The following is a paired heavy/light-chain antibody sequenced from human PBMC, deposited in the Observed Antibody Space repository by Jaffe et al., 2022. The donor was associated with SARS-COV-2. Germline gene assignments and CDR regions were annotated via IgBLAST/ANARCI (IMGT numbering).Heavy chain of an antibody. J-gene: IGHJ4*02. CDR2: IYYSGAT. CDR3: ARDDSRGWSVRAIDN. V-gene: IGHV4-59*01. Sequence: QVHLQESGPGLVKPSETLSLTCSVSGGAIGTYFWSWIRQPPGKGLEYIGNIYYSGATDYKPSLRSRATISLDIPKNQFSLKLTSVTAADTAVYYCARDDSRGWSVRAIDNWGQGMLVTVSS. CDR1: GGAIGTYF. D-gene: IGHD6-19*01.
Light chain of an antibody. V-gene: IGKV1-5*03. CDR1: QSINSW. J-gene: IGKJ1*01. Sequence: DIQMTQSPSTLSASVGDRVTIACRASQSINSWLAWYQQKPGKAPKLLIYKASTLENGVPSRFSGSESGTEFTLSISSLQPDDFATYYCQQYYGYRTFGQGTKVEMK. CDR2: KAS. CDR3: QQYYGYRT.